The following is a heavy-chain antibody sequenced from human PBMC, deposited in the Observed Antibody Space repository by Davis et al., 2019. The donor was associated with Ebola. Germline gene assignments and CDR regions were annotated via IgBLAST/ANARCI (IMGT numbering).Heavy chain of an antibody. CDR3: ASTGLGVSTGGVY. Sequence: PGGSPRLSCKGSGYSFTSYWIGWVRQMPGKGLEWMGIIYPGDSDTRYSPSFQGQVTISADKSISTAYLQWSSLKASDTAMYYCASTGLGVSTGGVYWGQGTLVTVSS. J-gene: IGHJ4*02. CDR2: IYPGDSDT. V-gene: IGHV5-51*01. CDR1: GYSFTSYW. D-gene: IGHD2-8*02.